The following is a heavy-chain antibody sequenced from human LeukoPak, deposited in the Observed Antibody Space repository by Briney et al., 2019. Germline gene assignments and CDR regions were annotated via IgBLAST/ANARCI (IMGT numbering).Heavy chain of an antibody. CDR2: IYPGDSDT. J-gene: IGHJ4*02. V-gene: IGHV5-51*01. D-gene: IGHD4-17*01. Sequence: GESLKISCKGSGYIFTSYWIGWVRQVPGKGLEWMGIIYPGDSDTRYSPSFQGQVTIPADKSISPAYLQWSSLKASDTAMYYCARHESSIESYGDHGEANYWGQGTLVTVSS. CDR3: ARHESSIESYGDHGEANY. CDR1: GYIFTSYW.